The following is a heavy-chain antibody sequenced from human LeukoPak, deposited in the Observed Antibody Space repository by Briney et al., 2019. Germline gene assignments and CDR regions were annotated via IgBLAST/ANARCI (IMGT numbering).Heavy chain of an antibody. J-gene: IGHJ4*02. Sequence: GGSLRLSCAASGFTFSSYGMHWVRQAPGKGLEWVANIKQDGSEKYYVDSVKGRFTISRDNAKNSLYLQMNSLRAEDTAVYYCARVSRGIVVVPAAIPDFDYWGQGTLVTVSS. D-gene: IGHD2-2*02. CDR3: ARVSRGIVVVPAAIPDFDY. V-gene: IGHV3-7*01. CDR1: GFTFSSYG. CDR2: IKQDGSEK.